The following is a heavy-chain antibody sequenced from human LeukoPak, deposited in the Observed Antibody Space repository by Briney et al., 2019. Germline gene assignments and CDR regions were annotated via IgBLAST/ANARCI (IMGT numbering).Heavy chain of an antibody. CDR3: AKAVTMVRGGRGYYYYGMDV. CDR1: GFTFDDYG. CDR2: INWNGGST. Sequence: GGSLRLSCAASGFTFDDYGMSWVRQAPGKGLEWVSGINWNGGSTGYADSVKGRFTISRDNAKNSLYLQMNSLRAEDTALYYCAKAVTMVRGGRGYYYYGMDVWGQGTTVTVSS. V-gene: IGHV3-20*04. D-gene: IGHD3-10*01. J-gene: IGHJ6*02.